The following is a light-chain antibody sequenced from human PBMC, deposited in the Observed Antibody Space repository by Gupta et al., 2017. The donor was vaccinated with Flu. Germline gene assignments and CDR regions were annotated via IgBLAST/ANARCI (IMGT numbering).Light chain of an antibody. V-gene: IGKV3-11*01. CDR1: QSASSY. Sequence: EIVLTQSPATLSLSPGERATRSCRASQSASSYFAWYQQKPGQAPRLIIYDISKSATGIPDRFSGSGYRKDFTLTSSRRESEDFAVYYGQQCYHWNTFGGGTKVEIK. CDR3: QQCYHWNT. J-gene: IGKJ4*01. CDR2: DIS.